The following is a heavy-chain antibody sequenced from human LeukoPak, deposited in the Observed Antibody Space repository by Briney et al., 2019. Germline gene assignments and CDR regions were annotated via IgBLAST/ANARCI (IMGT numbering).Heavy chain of an antibody. CDR3: ASYPPYY. CDR2: IYYSGST. Sequence: SETLSLTCTVSGGSISSYYWSWIRQPPGKGLEWIGYIYYSGSTNYSPSLKSRVTISVDTSKNQFSLKLSSVTAADTAVYYCASYPPYYWGQGTLVTVSS. V-gene: IGHV4-59*12. CDR1: GGSISSYY. J-gene: IGHJ4*02.